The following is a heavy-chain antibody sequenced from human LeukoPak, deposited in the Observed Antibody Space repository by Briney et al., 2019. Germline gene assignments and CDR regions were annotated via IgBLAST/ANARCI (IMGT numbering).Heavy chain of an antibody. CDR3: GRGFYSSGWYNWFDP. V-gene: IGHV4-4*02. Sequence: PSETLSLTCAVSGGSISSSNWWSWVRQPPGKGLEWIGEIYHSGSTNYNPSLKSRVTILADSSKNQFSLKLSSVTAADTAVYYCGRGFYSSGWYNWFDPWGQGILVTVSS. CDR2: IYHSGST. D-gene: IGHD6-19*01. CDR1: GGSISSSNW. J-gene: IGHJ5*02.